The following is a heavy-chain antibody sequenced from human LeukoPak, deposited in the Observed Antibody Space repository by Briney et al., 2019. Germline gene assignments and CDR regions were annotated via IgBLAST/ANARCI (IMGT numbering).Heavy chain of an antibody. Sequence: PSETLSLTCTVSNGSISPHFWCWIRQPPRKGLEWIGYIYYSGSTKYNPSLKSRVAISLDTSKKQFSLKLSSVTAADTALYYCARRQTYFDYWGQGTLVTVSS. CDR2: IYYSGST. V-gene: IGHV4-59*08. J-gene: IGHJ4*02. CDR1: NGSISPHF. CDR3: ARRQTYFDY.